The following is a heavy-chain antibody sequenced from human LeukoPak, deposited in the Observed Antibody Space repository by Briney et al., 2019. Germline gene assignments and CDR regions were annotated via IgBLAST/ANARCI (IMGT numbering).Heavy chain of an antibody. CDR2: IYYSGST. J-gene: IGHJ6*02. D-gene: IGHD3-16*02. CDR3: ARDRVITFGGVIVLDYYYGMDV. CDR1: GGSISSYY. Sequence: SETLSLTCTVPGGSISSYYWSWIRQPPGKGLEWIGNIYYSGSTNYNPSLKSRVTISVDTSKNQFSLKLSSVTAADTAVYYCARDRVITFGGVIVLDYYYGMDVWGQGTTVTVSS. V-gene: IGHV4-59*01.